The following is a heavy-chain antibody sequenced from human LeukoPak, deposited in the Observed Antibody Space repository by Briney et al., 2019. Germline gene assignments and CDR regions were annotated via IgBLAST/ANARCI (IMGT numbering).Heavy chain of an antibody. CDR1: GFTFSIYS. D-gene: IGHD5-12*01. J-gene: IGHJ3*02. CDR2: ISYDGSNK. CDR3: ARVVARDDAFDI. V-gene: IGHV3-30*03. Sequence: PGGSLRLSCAASGFTFSIYSMNWVRQAPGKGLEWVAVISYDGSNKYYADSVKGRFTISRDNSKDTLYLQMNSLRAEDTAVYYCARVVARDDAFDIWGQGTMVTVSS.